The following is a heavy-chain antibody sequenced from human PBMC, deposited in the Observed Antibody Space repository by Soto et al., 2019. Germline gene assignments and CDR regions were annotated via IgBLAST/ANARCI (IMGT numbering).Heavy chain of an antibody. CDR3: VRDSPTNLEDADTVASWFDP. D-gene: IGHD5-12*01. CDR1: GFNFNFYW. CDR2: INGDGSTA. J-gene: IGHJ5*02. V-gene: IGHV3-74*01. Sequence: EVLLVESGGGLVQPGGSLRLSCAASGFNFNFYWMHWVRQAPGKGLVWVSRINGDGSTADYADSVKGRFTISRDNAKNTLFRQMDSLRVEDTAVYYCVRDSPTNLEDADTVASWFDPWGQGTLVTVSS.